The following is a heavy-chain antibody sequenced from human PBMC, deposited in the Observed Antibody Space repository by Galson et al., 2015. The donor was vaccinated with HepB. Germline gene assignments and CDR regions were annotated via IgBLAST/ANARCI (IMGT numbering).Heavy chain of an antibody. CDR1: GGTFSSYA. J-gene: IGHJ4*02. CDR3: ARGGEPYYYDSSGYLAY. V-gene: IGHV1-69*13. CDR2: IIPIFGTA. D-gene: IGHD3-22*01. Sequence: SVKVSCKASGGTFSSYAISWVRQAPGQGLEWMGGIIPIFGTANYAQKLQGRVTITADESTSTAYMELSSLRSEDTAVYYCARGGEPYYYDSSGYLAYWGQGTLVTVSS.